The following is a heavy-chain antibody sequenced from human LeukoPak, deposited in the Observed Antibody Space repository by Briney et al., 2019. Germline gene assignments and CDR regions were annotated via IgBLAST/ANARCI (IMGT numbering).Heavy chain of an antibody. CDR2: INSDGSST. Sequence: GGSLRLSCAASGFTFSSYWMHWVRQAPGKGLVWVSRINSDGSSTSYVDSVKGRFTISRDNAKNTLYLQVNSLRAEDTAVYYCAELGITMIGGVWGKGTTVTISS. D-gene: IGHD3-10*02. J-gene: IGHJ6*04. CDR1: GFTFSSYW. CDR3: AELGITMIGGV. V-gene: IGHV3-74*01.